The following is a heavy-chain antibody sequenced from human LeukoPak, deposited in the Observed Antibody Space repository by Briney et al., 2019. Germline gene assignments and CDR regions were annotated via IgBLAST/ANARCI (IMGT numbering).Heavy chain of an antibody. D-gene: IGHD5-18*01. V-gene: IGHV4-59*01. Sequence: PSETLSLTCTVSGGSISSYYWNWIRQPPGKGLEWIGYIYYSGSTNYNPSLKSRVTISVDTSKNQFSLRLSSVSAADTAVYYCARVPGGYSYGPLDYWGQGTLVTVSS. J-gene: IGHJ4*02. CDR2: IYYSGST. CDR3: ARVPGGYSYGPLDY. CDR1: GGSISSYY.